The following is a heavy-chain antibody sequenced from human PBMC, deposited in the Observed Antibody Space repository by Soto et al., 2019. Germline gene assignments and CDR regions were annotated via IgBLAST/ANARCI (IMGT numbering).Heavy chain of an antibody. CDR1: GFTFSSYG. CDR2: ISYDGSNK. V-gene: IGHV3-30*03. D-gene: IGHD7-27*01. J-gene: IGHJ4*02. CDR3: VRNRELGLGRYFDS. Sequence: GGSLRLSCAASGFTFSSYGMHWVRQAPGKGLEWVAVISYDGSNKYYADSVKGRFTISRDNAKNSLYLQTNSLRAEDTAVYYCVRNRELGLGRYFDSWGQGTLVTVSS.